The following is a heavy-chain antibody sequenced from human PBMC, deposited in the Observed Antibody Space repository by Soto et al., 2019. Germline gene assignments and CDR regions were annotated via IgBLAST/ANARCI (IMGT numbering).Heavy chain of an antibody. J-gene: IGHJ5*02. Sequence: EVQLVESGGGLVQPGGSLKLSCAASGFSFSDSAMHWVRQASGKGLEWVGRIGSKGQNYATTYAASVKGRFIISTDESKNTAHLQMNSLKTEDTAVYYCTKYSGASSAPAALGQGTLVTVSS. CDR3: TKYSGASSAPAA. CDR2: IGSKGQNYAT. D-gene: IGHD1-26*01. V-gene: IGHV3-73*02. CDR1: GFSFSDSA.